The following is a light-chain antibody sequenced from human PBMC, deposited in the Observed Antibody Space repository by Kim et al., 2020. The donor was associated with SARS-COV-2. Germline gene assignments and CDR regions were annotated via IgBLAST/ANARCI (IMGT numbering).Light chain of an antibody. V-gene: IGKV1-16*02. CDR1: QGINNY. J-gene: IGKJ2*01. CDR2: GAS. CDR3: QQYNGYPYT. Sequence: SASVGHRITMTCRASQGINNYLAWFQQRPGRAPRSLIYGASNLQSGVPSKFSGSGFGTDFTLTITNLQPEDCATYYCQQYNGYPYTFGQGTKLEI.